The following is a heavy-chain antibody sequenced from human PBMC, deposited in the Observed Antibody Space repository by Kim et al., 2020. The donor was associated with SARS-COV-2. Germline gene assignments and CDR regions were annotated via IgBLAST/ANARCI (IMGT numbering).Heavy chain of an antibody. CDR2: INHSGST. J-gene: IGHJ2*01. Sequence: SETLSLTCAVYGGSFSGYYWSWIRQPPGKGLEWIGEINHSGSTNYNPSLKSRVTISLDTSKNQFSLKLSSVTAADTAVYYCARGGSFGLPRLITMVRGVKDWYFDLWGRGTLVTVSS. CDR1: GGSFSGYY. V-gene: IGHV4-34*01. CDR3: ARGGSFGLPRLITMVRGVKDWYFDL. D-gene: IGHD3-10*01.